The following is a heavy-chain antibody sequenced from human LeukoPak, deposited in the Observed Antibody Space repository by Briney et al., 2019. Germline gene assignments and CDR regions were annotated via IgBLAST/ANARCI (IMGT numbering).Heavy chain of an antibody. V-gene: IGHV3-48*01. J-gene: IGHJ3*02. CDR3: ARDHRDAFDI. CDR2: ISSSSSTI. Sequence: GGSLRLSCAASGFTFGSYSMNWVRQAPGKGLEWVSYISSSSSTIYYADSVKGRFTISRDNAKNSLYLQMNSLRAEDTAVYYCARDHRDAFDIWGQGTMVTVSS. CDR1: GFTFGSYS.